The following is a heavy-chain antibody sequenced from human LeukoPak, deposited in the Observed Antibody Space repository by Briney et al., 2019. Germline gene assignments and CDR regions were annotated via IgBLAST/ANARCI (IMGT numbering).Heavy chain of an antibody. CDR3: AKNLYCGGGSCYPSALGMDV. J-gene: IGHJ6*02. D-gene: IGHD2-15*01. CDR2: IYPRDGST. Sequence: ASVKVSCKASGYTFTSNYIHWVRQAPGQGLEWMGMIYPRDGSTSYAQKFQGRVTVTRDTSTSTVHMELSGLRAEDTAVYYCAKNLYCGGGSCYPSALGMDVWGQGTTVTVSS. V-gene: IGHV1-46*01. CDR1: GYTFTSNY.